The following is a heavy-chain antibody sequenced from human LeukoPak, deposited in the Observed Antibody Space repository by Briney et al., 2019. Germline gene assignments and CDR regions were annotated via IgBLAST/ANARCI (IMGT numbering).Heavy chain of an antibody. CDR2: IIPIFGTA. Sequence: ASVKVSCKASGGTFSSYAISWVRQAPGQGLEWMGGIIPIFGTANYAQKFQGRVTITADKSTSTAYMELSSLRSEDTAVYYCATGTPGGSFGNDAFDIWGQGTMVTVSS. D-gene: IGHD1-26*01. CDR1: GGTFSSYA. J-gene: IGHJ3*02. V-gene: IGHV1-69*06. CDR3: ATGTPGGSFGNDAFDI.